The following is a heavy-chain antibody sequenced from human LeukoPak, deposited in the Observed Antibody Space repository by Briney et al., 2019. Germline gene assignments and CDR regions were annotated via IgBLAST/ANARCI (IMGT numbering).Heavy chain of an antibody. Sequence: PGGSLRLSCAASGFTFSNAWMSWVRQAPGKGLEWVSSISSSSSYIYYADSVKGRFTISRDNAKNSLYLQMNSLRAEDTAVYYCARDGGSIGSWPYYYYYYGMDVWGQGTTVTVSS. CDR2: ISSSSSYI. CDR1: GFTFSNAW. CDR3: ARDGGSIGSWPYYYYYYGMDV. D-gene: IGHD6-13*01. V-gene: IGHV3-21*01. J-gene: IGHJ6*02.